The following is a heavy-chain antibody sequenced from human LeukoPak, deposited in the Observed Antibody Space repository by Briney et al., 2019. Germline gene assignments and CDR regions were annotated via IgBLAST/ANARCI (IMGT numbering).Heavy chain of an antibody. CDR2: IYYSGST. CDR1: GASISTYY. Sequence: SETLSLTCAVSGASISTYYWSWFRQPPGKGLEWIGYIYYSGSTNYNPSLKSRVTISVDTSKNQFSLKLSSVTAADTAVYYCARGEAYCGGDCYSDAFDIWGQGTMVTVSS. CDR3: ARGEAYCGGDCYSDAFDI. J-gene: IGHJ3*02. V-gene: IGHV4-59*01. D-gene: IGHD2-21*02.